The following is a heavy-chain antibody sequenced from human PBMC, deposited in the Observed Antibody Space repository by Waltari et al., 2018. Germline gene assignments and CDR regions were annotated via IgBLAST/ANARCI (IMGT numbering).Heavy chain of an antibody. J-gene: IGHJ4*02. V-gene: IGHV3-23*01. D-gene: IGHD7-27*01. CDR1: GFRFSTYA. CDR3: AKGGRDWGPHFDY. CDR2: ISATADAT. Sequence: EVQLLASGGGQVSPGGSLRLSCGTSGFRFSTYAMTWVRQSTEKWLQWVSTISATADATYYAESVKGRFTVSRDQSKSTLYLQMNSLTFEDTAVYYCAKGGRDWGPHFDYWGQGIPVIVSS.